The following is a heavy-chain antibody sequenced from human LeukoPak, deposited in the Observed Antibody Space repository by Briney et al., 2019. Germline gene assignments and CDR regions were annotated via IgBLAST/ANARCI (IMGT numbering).Heavy chain of an antibody. CDR3: ASGYYDRSGAGGTIGAFDI. Sequence: SVKVSCKASGGTFSSYAISWVRQAPGQGPEWMGRIIPILGIANYAQKFQGRVTITADKSTSTAYMELSSLRSEDTAVYYCASGYYDRSGAGGTIGAFDIWGQGTMVTVSS. J-gene: IGHJ3*02. CDR2: IIPILGIA. CDR1: GGTFSSYA. D-gene: IGHD3-22*01. V-gene: IGHV1-69*04.